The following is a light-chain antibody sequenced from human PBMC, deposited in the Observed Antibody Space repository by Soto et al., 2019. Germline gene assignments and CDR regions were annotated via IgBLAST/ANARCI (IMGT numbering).Light chain of an antibody. V-gene: IGLV8-61*01. Sequence: QTVVTQEPSFSVSPGRTVTLTCGLSSGSVSTSYYPSWYQQTPGQAPRTLIYSTNTRSSGVPDRFSGSILGSKAALTITGAQADDESDYYCVLYMGSGIWVFGGGTKVTVL. CDR3: VLYMGSGIWV. CDR2: STN. CDR1: SGSVSTSYY. J-gene: IGLJ3*02.